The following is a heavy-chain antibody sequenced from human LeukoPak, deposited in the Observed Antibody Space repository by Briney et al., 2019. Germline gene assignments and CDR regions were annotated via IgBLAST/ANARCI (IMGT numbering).Heavy chain of an antibody. J-gene: IGHJ4*02. Sequence: SETLSLTCTVSGGSISSSSYYWGWIRQPPGKGLEWIGSIYYSGSTYYNPSLKSRVTISVDTSKNQFSLKLSSVTAADTAVYYCARPDGSGSFGYWGQGTLVTVSS. V-gene: IGHV4-39*07. CDR1: GGSISSSSYY. CDR2: IYYSGST. CDR3: ARPDGSGSFGY. D-gene: IGHD3-10*01.